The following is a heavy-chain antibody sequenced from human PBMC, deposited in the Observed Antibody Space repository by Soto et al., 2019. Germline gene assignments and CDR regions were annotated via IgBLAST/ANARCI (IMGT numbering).Heavy chain of an antibody. CDR1: GFTFSSYG. V-gene: IGHV3-30*03. J-gene: IGHJ3*02. CDR2: ISYDGSNK. D-gene: IGHD3-3*01. Sequence: LTLSCAASGFTFSSYGMHWVRQAPGKGLEWVAVISYDGSNKYYADSVKGRFTISRDNSKNTLYLQMNSLRAEDTAVYYCATLVRYDFWSGYYEGAFDIWGQGTMVTVSS. CDR3: ATLVRYDFWSGYYEGAFDI.